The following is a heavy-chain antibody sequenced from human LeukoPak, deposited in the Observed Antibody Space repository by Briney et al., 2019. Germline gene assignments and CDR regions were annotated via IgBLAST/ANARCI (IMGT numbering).Heavy chain of an antibody. D-gene: IGHD3-3*01. Sequence: PGGSLRLSCAASGFTFSSYWMHWVRQAPGKGLEWVGRIKSKTDGGTTDYAAPVKGRFTISRDDSKNTLYLQMNSLKTEDTAVYYCTTTIFGVVERFDPWGQGTLVTVSS. J-gene: IGHJ5*02. CDR2: IKSKTDGGTT. CDR3: TTTIFGVVERFDP. V-gene: IGHV3-15*01. CDR1: GFTFSSYW.